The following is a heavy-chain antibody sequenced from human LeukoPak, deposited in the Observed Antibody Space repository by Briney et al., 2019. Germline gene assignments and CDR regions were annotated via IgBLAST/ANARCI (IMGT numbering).Heavy chain of an antibody. CDR1: GGTFSSYA. J-gene: IGHJ4*02. Sequence: GTSVKVSCKASGGTFSSYAISWVRQAPGQGLEWMGGIIPIFGTANYAQKFQGRVTITTDESTSTAYMELSSLRSEVTAVYYCARVKSVLWWELHDYWGQGTLVTVSS. D-gene: IGHD2-15*01. V-gene: IGHV1-69*05. CDR3: ARVKSVLWWELHDY. CDR2: IIPIFGTA.